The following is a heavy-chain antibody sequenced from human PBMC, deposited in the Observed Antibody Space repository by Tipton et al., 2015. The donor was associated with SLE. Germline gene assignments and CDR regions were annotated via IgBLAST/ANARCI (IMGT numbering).Heavy chain of an antibody. D-gene: IGHD1-7*01. CDR3: ARDSNNWNYGYFDS. V-gene: IGHV4-38-2*02. CDR1: GGSISSDY. CDR2: VFRSGTS. J-gene: IGHJ4*02. Sequence: TLSLTCTVSGGSISSDYWTWIRQAPGKGLEWIASVFRSGTSHYNPSLKRRVTISGDTSKNQFSLKLSSATATDTAVYYCARDSNNWNYGYFDSWGQGILVTVSS.